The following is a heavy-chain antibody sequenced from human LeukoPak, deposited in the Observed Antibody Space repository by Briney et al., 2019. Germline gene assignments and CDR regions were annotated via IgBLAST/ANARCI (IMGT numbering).Heavy chain of an antibody. Sequence: GASVKVSCKASGGTFSSYAISWVRQAPGQGLEWMGGIIPIFGTANYAQKFQGRVTITADESTSTAYMELSSLRSEDTAVYYCARVGGKLGYCTSTSCPNWFDPWGQGTLVTVSS. CDR1: GGTFSSYA. CDR3: ARVGGKLGYCTSTSCPNWFDP. J-gene: IGHJ5*02. CDR2: IIPIFGTA. V-gene: IGHV1-69*13. D-gene: IGHD2-2*01.